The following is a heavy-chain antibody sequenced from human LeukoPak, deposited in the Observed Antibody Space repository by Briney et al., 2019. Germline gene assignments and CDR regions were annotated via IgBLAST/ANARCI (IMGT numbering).Heavy chain of an antibody. CDR2: IIPIFGTA. Sequence: SVKVSCKASGGTFSSYAISWVRQAPGQGLKWMGGIIPIFGTANYAQKFQGRVTITADESTSTAYMELSSLRSEDTAVYYCARADRLGIAARLSLAYWGQGTLVTVSS. CDR3: ARADRLGIAARLSLAY. V-gene: IGHV1-69*13. CDR1: GGTFSSYA. J-gene: IGHJ4*02. D-gene: IGHD6-6*01.